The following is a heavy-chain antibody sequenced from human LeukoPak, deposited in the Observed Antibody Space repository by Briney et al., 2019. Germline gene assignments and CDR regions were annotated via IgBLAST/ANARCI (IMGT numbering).Heavy chain of an antibody. CDR1: GFTSSIYP. Sequence: PGRSLRPSCAASGFTSSIYPMHWVRQAPGKGLEWVAVIAYDGSYKYYADSVKGRFTISRDNSKNTLYLQMNSLRAEDTAVYYCAKERGFLEWFWFDPWGQGTLVTVSS. J-gene: IGHJ5*02. D-gene: IGHD3-3*01. CDR2: IAYDGSYK. CDR3: AKERGFLEWFWFDP. V-gene: IGHV3-30*04.